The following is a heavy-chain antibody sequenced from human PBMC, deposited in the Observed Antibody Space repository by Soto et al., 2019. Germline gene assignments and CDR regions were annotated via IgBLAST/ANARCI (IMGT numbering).Heavy chain of an antibody. D-gene: IGHD2-2*01. V-gene: IGHV3-48*03. CDR1: GFTFSNFE. CDR3: ARVGGGYQLLHAFDI. Sequence: GGSLRLSCAASGFTFSNFEMHWVRQAPGKGLEWVSYINTAGSTKYYAESVKGRFTISRDNARNSLFLQMNSLRAEDTAVYYCARVGGGYQLLHAFDIWGQGTMVTVSS. J-gene: IGHJ3*02. CDR2: INTAGSTK.